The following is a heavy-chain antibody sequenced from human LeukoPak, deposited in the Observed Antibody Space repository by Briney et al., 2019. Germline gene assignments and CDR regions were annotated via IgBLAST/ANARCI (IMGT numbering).Heavy chain of an antibody. CDR1: GGSISSYY. J-gene: IGHJ5*02. CDR2: IYYSGST. CDR3: ARLGYCNTSNCPRTTFRWFDP. D-gene: IGHD2-2*03. Sequence: SSGTLSLTCTVSGGSISSYYWSWIRQPPGKGLEWIGYIYYSGSTNYNPSLKSRVTISVDTSKNQFSLKLSSVTAADTAVYYCARLGYCNTSNCPRTTFRWFDPWGQGTLVTVSS. V-gene: IGHV4-59*12.